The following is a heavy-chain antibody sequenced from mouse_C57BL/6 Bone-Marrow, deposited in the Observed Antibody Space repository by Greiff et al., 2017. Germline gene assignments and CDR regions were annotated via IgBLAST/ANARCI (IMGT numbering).Heavy chain of an antibody. V-gene: IGHV14-4*01. Sequence: VQLQQSGAELVRPGASVKLSCTASGYTFKDDYMHWVKQRPEQGLEWIGWIDPENGDTDYDSKFQGKATITADTSSNTAYLQLSSLTSEDTAVYDCTTDDNYDARAYWGQGTAVTVSA. CDR1: GYTFKDDY. D-gene: IGHD1-3*01. CDR3: TTDDNYDARAY. J-gene: IGHJ4*01. CDR2: IDPENGDT.